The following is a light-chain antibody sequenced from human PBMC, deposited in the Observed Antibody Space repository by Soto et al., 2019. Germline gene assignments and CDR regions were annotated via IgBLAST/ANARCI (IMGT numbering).Light chain of an antibody. CDR1: QSVSRNY. CDR2: GAS. J-gene: IGKJ3*01. CDR3: QQYGSSPRT. V-gene: IGKV3-20*01. Sequence: ELTQSPGTLSLSLGERATLSCRASQSVSRNYFAWYQQKPGQAPRLLIYGASSRATGIPDRLSGSGSGTNFTLTISRLEPEDFAVYYCQQYGSSPRTLGQGTKVDIK.